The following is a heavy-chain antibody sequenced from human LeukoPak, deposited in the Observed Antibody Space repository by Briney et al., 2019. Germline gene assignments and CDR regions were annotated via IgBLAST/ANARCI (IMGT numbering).Heavy chain of an antibody. CDR3: AKEFRGGWPFDY. J-gene: IGHJ4*02. CDR2: ISYDGSDK. D-gene: IGHD6-19*01. CDR1: GFTFDDYV. V-gene: IGHV3-30*18. Sequence: PGRSLRLSCAASGFTFDDYVMHWVRQAPGKGLEWVALISYDGSDKYYADSVKGRFTISRDNSKNTLYLQMNSLRAEDTAVYYCAKEFRGGWPFDYWGQGTLVTVSS.